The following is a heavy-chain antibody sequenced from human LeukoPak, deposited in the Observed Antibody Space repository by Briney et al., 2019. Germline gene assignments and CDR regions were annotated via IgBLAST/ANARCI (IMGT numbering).Heavy chain of an antibody. Sequence: SETLSLTCTVSGGSVSSGSYYWSWMRQPPGKGLEWIGYIYYSGSTNYNPSLKSRVTISVDTSKNRFSLKLSSVTAAVTAVYYCARARYFDPGSIVDPWGQGTLVTVSS. V-gene: IGHV4-61*01. CDR1: GGSVSSGSYY. D-gene: IGHD3-9*01. CDR3: ARARYFDPGSIVDP. CDR2: IYYSGST. J-gene: IGHJ5*02.